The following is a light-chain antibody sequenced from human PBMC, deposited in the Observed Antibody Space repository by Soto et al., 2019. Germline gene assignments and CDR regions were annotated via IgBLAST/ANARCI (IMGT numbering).Light chain of an antibody. CDR1: QSISSY. V-gene: IGKV1-39*01. Sequence: DIQMTQSPSSLPASVGDRVTLTCRASQSISSYLNWYQQKPGKAPNLLISGASTLQSGVPSRFSGSGFGTDFTLTIISLQPEDFATYYCQQSHSTPLTFGGGTKVEI. CDR2: GAS. CDR3: QQSHSTPLT. J-gene: IGKJ4*01.